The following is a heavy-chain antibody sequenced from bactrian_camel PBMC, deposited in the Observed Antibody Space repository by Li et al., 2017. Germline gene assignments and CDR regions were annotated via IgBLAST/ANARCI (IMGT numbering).Heavy chain of an antibody. Sequence: VQLVESGGGSVEAGGSLTLSCVVTGYTYKDKALGWFRQPPGKDREGVAAIDSDGTIHYADSVKGRFTISRDNTKNMLYLQLNSLKTEDTAMYYCAKAYVSNYATHIDSWGKGTQVTVS. CDR1: GYTYKDKA. V-gene: IGHV3S55*01. D-gene: IGHD4*01. J-gene: IGHJ7*01. CDR2: IDSDGTI.